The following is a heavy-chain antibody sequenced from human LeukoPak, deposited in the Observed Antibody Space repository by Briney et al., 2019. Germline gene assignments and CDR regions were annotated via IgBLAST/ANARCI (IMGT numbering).Heavy chain of an antibody. CDR1: GFSFMNAW. J-gene: IGHJ4*02. Sequence: PGGSLRLSCAASGFSFMNAWMIWVRQAPGKGLEWVGRIKSNADGGTPDYAAPARGRFTISRDDSKNTLYLQMNSLKTEDAAVYYCTTFYHEYSPYWGRGTLVTVSS. V-gene: IGHV3-15*01. D-gene: IGHD2/OR15-2a*01. CDR3: TTFYHEYSPY. CDR2: IKSNADGGTP.